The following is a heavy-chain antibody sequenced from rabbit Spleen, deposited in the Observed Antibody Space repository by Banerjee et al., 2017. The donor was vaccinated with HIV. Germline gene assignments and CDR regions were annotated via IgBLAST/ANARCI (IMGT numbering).Heavy chain of an antibody. CDR2: IELGSSGST. CDR3: ARDLTDVIGWNFGW. D-gene: IGHD1-1*01. CDR1: GVSFSGSSY. V-gene: IGHV1S45*01. J-gene: IGHJ4*01. Sequence: QEQLVESGGGLVQPEGSLTLTCIASGVSFSGSSYICWVRQAPGKGLEWIACIELGSSGSTYYASWAKGRFTISKTSSTTVTLQMTSLTAADTATYFCARDLTDVIGWNFGWWGPGTLVTVS.